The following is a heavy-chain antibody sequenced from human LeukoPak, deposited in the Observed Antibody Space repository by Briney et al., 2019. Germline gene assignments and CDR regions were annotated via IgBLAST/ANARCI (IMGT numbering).Heavy chain of an antibody. Sequence: GGSLRLYCAASGVTFSSYAMSWVRQAPGKGLEWVSATSGSGGSTYYADSVKGRFTISRDNSKNTLYLQMNSLRAEDTAVYYCAKTFRDLWIAVAGTPIDYWGQGTLVTVSS. CDR1: GVTFSSYA. V-gene: IGHV3-23*01. CDR2: TSGSGGST. CDR3: AKTFRDLWIAVAGTPIDY. D-gene: IGHD6-19*01. J-gene: IGHJ4*02.